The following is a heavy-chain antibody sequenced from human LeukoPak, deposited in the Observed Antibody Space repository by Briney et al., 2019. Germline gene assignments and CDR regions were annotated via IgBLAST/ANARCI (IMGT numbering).Heavy chain of an antibody. Sequence: SETLSLTCTVSGGSISSGSYYWSWIRQPAGKGLEWIGRIYSSGSTNYNPSLKSRVTISLDTSKNQFSLKLRSVTAADTAVYYCARTPTSRKRFLGGAATGTDYYYYYYMDVWGKGTTVTISS. CDR2: IYSSGST. CDR1: GGSISSGSYY. CDR3: ARTPTSRKRFLGGAATGTDYYYYYYMDV. J-gene: IGHJ6*03. V-gene: IGHV4-61*02. D-gene: IGHD6-13*01.